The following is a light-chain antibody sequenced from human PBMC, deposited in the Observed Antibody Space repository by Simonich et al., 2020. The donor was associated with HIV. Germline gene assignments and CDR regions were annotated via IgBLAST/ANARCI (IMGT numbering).Light chain of an antibody. Sequence: DVVMTQSPLSLPVTLGQPASISCRSSQSLVHSDGNTYLNWYPQRPGQSPRRLIYKVSNRDSGVPDRFSGSGSDTDFTLKISRVEAEDVGIYYCMQGTLWWTFGQGTKVEIK. CDR3: MQGTLWWT. J-gene: IGKJ1*01. CDR2: KVS. CDR1: QSLVHSDGNTY. V-gene: IGKV2-30*02.